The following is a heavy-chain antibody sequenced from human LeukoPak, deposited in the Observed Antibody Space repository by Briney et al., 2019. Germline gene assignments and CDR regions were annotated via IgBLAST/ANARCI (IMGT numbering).Heavy chain of an antibody. CDR2: IRQDEREK. V-gene: IGHV3-7*01. CDR1: GFTFSSYW. CDR3: AREKQGWFDP. Sequence: GGSLRLSCAASGFTFSSYWMGWVRQAPGKGLEWVAIIRQDEREKYYVDSVKGRFTISRDNAENSLYLQMNSLRAEDTAVYFCAREKQGWFDPWGQGTLVTVSS. J-gene: IGHJ5*02.